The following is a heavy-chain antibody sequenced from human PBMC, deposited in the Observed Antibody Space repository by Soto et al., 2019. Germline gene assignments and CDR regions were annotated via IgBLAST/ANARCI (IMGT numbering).Heavy chain of an antibody. V-gene: IGHV3-23*01. J-gene: IGHJ6*02. Sequence: EVQLLESGGGLVQPGGSLRLSCGASGFTFSDNAMTWVRQAPGKGLEWVSSISDDGDSTYYADSVKGRFTISRDNSKNTLFLQMSSLGDEGTAVYYCAKSLSTAVNYGLDVWGQGTSVTVSS. CDR1: GFTFSDNA. CDR2: ISDDGDST. D-gene: IGHD2-2*01. CDR3: AKSLSTAVNYGLDV.